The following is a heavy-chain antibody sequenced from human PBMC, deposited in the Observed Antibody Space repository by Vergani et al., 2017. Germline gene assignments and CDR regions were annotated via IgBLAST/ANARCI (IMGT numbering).Heavy chain of an antibody. CDR1: GYTFTSYA. CDR2: INAGNGNT. J-gene: IGHJ3*02. V-gene: IGHV1-3*01. CDR3: ARGGSSRGGWYDDAFDI. D-gene: IGHD6-19*01. Sequence: QVQLVQSGAEVKKPGASVTVSCKASGYTFTSYAMHWVRQAPGQRLEWMGWINAGNGNTKYSQKFQGRVTITRDTSASTAYMELISLRSEDTAVYYCARGGSSRGGWYDDAFDIWGQGTMVTVSS.